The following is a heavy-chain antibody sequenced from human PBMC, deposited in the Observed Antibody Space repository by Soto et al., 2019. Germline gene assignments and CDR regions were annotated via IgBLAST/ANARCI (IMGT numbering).Heavy chain of an antibody. J-gene: IGHJ5*02. CDR1: GFTFSSYS. V-gene: IGHV3-21*01. CDR3: ARERELTGRGYNWFDP. D-gene: IGHD7-27*01. CDR2: ISSSSSYI. Sequence: GGSLRLSCAASGFTFSSYSMNWVRQAPGKGLEWVSSISSSSSYIYYADSVKGRFTISRDNAKNSLYLQMNSLRAEDTAVYYCARERELTGRGYNWFDPWGQGTLVTVSS.